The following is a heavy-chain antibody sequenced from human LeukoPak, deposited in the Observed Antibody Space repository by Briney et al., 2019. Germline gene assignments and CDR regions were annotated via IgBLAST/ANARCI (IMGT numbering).Heavy chain of an antibody. CDR1: GGSISSSSYY. CDR3: ARAPPGRFEYSSSSDY. D-gene: IGHD6-6*01. Sequence: PSETLSLTCTVSGGSISSSSYYWGWIRQPPGKGLEWIGSIYYSGSTYYNPSLKSRVTISVDTSKNQFSLKLSSVTAADTAVYYCARAPPGRFEYSSSSDYWGQGTLVTVSS. CDR2: IYYSGST. J-gene: IGHJ4*02. V-gene: IGHV4-39*01.